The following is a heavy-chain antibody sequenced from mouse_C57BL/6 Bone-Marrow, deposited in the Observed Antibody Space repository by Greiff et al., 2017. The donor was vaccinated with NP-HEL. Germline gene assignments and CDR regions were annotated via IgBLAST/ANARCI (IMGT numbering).Heavy chain of an antibody. CDR2: IYPSDSYT. CDR1: GYTFTNYW. V-gene: IGHV1-69*02. D-gene: IGHD4-1*01. J-gene: IGHJ4*01. CDR3: KRRTGRYYAMDY. Sequence: QVQLQQSGAELVRPGASVKLSCKASGYTFTNYWINWVKQRPGQGLEWIGNIYPSDSYTNYTQKFKDKATLTVDKFSNTAYMQLSSPTSEDSAVYYSKRRTGRYYAMDYWGQGTAVTVSS.